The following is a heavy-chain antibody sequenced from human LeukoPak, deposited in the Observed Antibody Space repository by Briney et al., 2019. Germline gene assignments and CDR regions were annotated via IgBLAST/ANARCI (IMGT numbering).Heavy chain of an antibody. V-gene: IGHV3-30-3*01. CDR3: ARDAMYYYDSSGYSAYFDY. Sequence: PGGSLRLSCAASGVTFSSYAMHWVRQAPGKGLEWVAVISYDGSNKYYADSVKGRFTISRDNSKNTPYLQMNSLRAEDTAVYYCARDAMYYYDSSGYSAYFDYWGQGTLVTVSS. D-gene: IGHD3-22*01. CDR2: ISYDGSNK. J-gene: IGHJ4*02. CDR1: GVTFSSYA.